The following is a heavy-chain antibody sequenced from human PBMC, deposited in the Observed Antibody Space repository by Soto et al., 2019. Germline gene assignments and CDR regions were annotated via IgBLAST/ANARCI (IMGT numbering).Heavy chain of an antibody. CDR3: ARDRHYYDSSGYYYH. D-gene: IGHD3-22*01. Sequence: SVKVSCKASGGTFSSYAISWVRQAPGQGLEWMGGIIPIFGTANYAQKFQGRVTITAGESTSTAYMELSSLRSEDTAVYYCARDRHYYDSSGYYYHWGQGTLVTVSS. V-gene: IGHV1-69*13. J-gene: IGHJ5*02. CDR2: IIPIFGTA. CDR1: GGTFSSYA.